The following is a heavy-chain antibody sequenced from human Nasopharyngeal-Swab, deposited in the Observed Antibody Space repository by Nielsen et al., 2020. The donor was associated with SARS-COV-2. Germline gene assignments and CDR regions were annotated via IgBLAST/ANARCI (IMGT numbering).Heavy chain of an antibody. Sequence: RQAPGKGLEWIGSIYYSGSTYYNPSRKSRVTISVDTSKNQYSLKLSSVTAADTAVYYCARGGFGELLLGYWGQGTLVTVSS. CDR3: ARGGFGELLLGY. V-gene: IGHV4-39*07. J-gene: IGHJ4*02. CDR2: IYYSGST. D-gene: IGHD3-10*01.